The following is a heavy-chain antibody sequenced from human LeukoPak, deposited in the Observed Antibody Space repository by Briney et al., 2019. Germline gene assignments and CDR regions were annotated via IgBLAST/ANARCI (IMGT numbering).Heavy chain of an antibody. Sequence: GGSLRLSCTASGFTFSSYSMNWVRQAPGKGLEWASSISTSSSYIYYADSVKGRFTISRDNARNSLYLQMNTLRAEDTAVYSCARGADGVSSNSRGWFDPWGQGTLVTVSS. CDR3: ARGADGVSSNSRGWFDP. CDR1: GFTFSSYS. D-gene: IGHD2-15*01. J-gene: IGHJ5*02. CDR2: ISTSSSYI. V-gene: IGHV3-21*01.